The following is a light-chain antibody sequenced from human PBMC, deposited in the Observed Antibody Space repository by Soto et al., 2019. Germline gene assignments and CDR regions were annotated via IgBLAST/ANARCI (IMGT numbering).Light chain of an antibody. CDR2: EAS. CDR1: QNIGTS. V-gene: IGKV1-5*01. J-gene: IGKJ5*01. CDR3: QQLYTLPFT. Sequence: DVQMTQSTSTLSASVGDRVHITCRASQNIGTSLAWYQQTPGKAPKLLIYEASTLQSGVPSRFSGSGSGTEFTLTISGLLPEDFAAYHCQQLYTLPFTFGQGRRLAI.